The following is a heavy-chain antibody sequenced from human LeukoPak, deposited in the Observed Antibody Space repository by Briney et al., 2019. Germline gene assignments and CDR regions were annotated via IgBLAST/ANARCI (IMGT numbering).Heavy chain of an antibody. V-gene: IGHV1-69*01. D-gene: IGHD2-2*02. CDR3: ARDRWVIVPAAIGDYYYYYYMDV. CDR1: GGTFSSYA. J-gene: IGHJ6*03. Sequence: SVEVSCKASGGTFSSYAISWVRQAPGQGLEWMGGIIPIFGTANYAQKFQGRVTITADESTSTAYMELSSLRSEDTAVYYCARDRWVIVPAAIGDYYYYYYMDVWGKGTTVTVSS. CDR2: IIPIFGTA.